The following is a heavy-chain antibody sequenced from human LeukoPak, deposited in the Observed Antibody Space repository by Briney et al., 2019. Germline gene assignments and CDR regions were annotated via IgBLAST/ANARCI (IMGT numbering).Heavy chain of an antibody. V-gene: IGHV4-34*01. D-gene: IGHD3-3*01. Sequence: SETLSLTCAVYGGSFSGYYWSGIRQPPWKALEWFGEINHSGSTNYTPSLKSRVTISVDTSKNQFSLKLSSVTAADTAVYYCARARFLEWSTYYYMDVWGKGTTVTVSS. J-gene: IGHJ6*03. CDR1: GGSFSGYY. CDR2: INHSGST. CDR3: ARARFLEWSTYYYMDV.